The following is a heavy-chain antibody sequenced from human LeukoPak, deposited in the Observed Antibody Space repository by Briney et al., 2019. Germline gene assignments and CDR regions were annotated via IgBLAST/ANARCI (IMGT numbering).Heavy chain of an antibody. J-gene: IGHJ6*03. Sequence: SVKVSCKASGYTFTGYYMHWVRQAPGQGLEWMGWINPNSGGTNYAQKFQGRVTMTRDMSTSTVYMELSSLRSEDTAVYYCARAKEEAGLVDTAMGLIYSYYYYMDVWGKGTTVTVSS. CDR3: ARAKEEAGLVDTAMGLIYSYYYYMDV. CDR1: GYTFTGYY. CDR2: INPNSGGT. D-gene: IGHD5-18*01. V-gene: IGHV1-2*02.